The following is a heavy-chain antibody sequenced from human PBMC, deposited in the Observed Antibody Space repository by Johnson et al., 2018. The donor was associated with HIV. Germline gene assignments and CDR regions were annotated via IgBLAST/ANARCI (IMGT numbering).Heavy chain of an antibody. CDR3: ALVLGALPGAFDI. J-gene: IGHJ3*02. V-gene: IGHV3-53*01. CDR2: MYRGGST. D-gene: IGHD3-16*01. Sequence: VQLVESGGGLIQPGGSLRLSCAASGLNVSSTYMSWVRQAPGKGLEWVSVMYRGGSTYYPDSVKCRFTISRDNSKNTLYIQMNSLRAEDTAVYYCALVLGALPGAFDIWGQGTMVTVSS. CDR1: GLNVSSTY.